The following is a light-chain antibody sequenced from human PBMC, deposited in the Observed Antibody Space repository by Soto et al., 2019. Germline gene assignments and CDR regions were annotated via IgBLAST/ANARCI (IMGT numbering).Light chain of an antibody. CDR3: QQSYSPPRT. J-gene: IGKJ5*01. V-gene: IGKV1-39*01. CDR1: QGISSW. CDR2: DAS. Sequence: IEMALSPSPPTGSVAARVTITRRASQGISSWLHGYQQNPGKAHKPLIYDASSLESGVPPGFSGSGSGTDFTLTISSLQPEEFPTNSCQQSYSPPRTFGQGTHWRL.